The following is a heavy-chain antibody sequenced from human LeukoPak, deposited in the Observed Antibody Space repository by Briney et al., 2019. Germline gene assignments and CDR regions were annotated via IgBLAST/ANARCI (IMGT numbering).Heavy chain of an antibody. CDR1: GGSFSGYY. D-gene: IGHD2-2*01. V-gene: IGHV4-34*01. CDR3: ARTNKHGGYCSSTSCYGRYYYYGMDV. J-gene: IGHJ6*02. Sequence: SETLSLTCAVYGGSFSGYYWSWTRQPPGKGLEWIGEINHSGSTNYNPSLKSRVTISVDTSKNQFSLKLSSVTAADTAVYYCARTNKHGGYCSSTSCYGRYYYYGMDVWGQGTTVTVSS. CDR2: INHSGST.